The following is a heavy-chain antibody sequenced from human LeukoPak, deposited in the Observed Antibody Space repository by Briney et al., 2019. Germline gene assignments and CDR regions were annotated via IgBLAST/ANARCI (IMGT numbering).Heavy chain of an antibody. Sequence: GGSLRLSCAASGFTFSSYAMSWVRQAPGKGLEWVSGISGSGDSTYYADSVKGRFTISRDNSKNTLYLQMNSLRAEDTAVYYCARKVNYYDSSGYYPFDYWGQGTLVTVSS. CDR1: GFTFSSYA. V-gene: IGHV3-23*01. J-gene: IGHJ4*02. D-gene: IGHD3-22*01. CDR2: ISGSGDST. CDR3: ARKVNYYDSSGYYPFDY.